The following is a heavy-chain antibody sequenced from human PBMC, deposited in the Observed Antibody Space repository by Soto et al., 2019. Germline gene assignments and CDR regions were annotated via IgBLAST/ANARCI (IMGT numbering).Heavy chain of an antibody. Sequence: QVQLQESGPGLVKPSETLSLICTVSGGSISHHYWSWIRQPAGTRLEWIGRMYVTGTTNYNPSPKNRVSMSIETSKNQFSVMLSSVTAAETAVYYCARDGGYTGYEEGNPFDPWGQGTMVTVSS. J-gene: IGHJ3*01. V-gene: IGHV4-4*07. CDR2: MYVTGTT. D-gene: IGHD5-12*01. CDR1: GGSISHHY. CDR3: ARDGGYTGYEEGNPFDP.